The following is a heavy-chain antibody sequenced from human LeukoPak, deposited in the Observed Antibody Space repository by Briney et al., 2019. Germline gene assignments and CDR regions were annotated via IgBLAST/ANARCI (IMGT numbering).Heavy chain of an antibody. CDR2: ISGSGGST. CDR3: AKAAYDFWSGYYTSSYFDY. D-gene: IGHD3-3*01. CDR1: GFTFSSYA. Sequence: GGSLRLSCAASGFTFSSYAMSWVRQAPGKGLEWVSAISGSGGSTYYADSVKGRFTISSDNSKNTLYLQMNSLRAEDTAVYYCAKAAYDFWSGYYTSSYFDYWGQGTLVTVSS. V-gene: IGHV3-23*01. J-gene: IGHJ4*02.